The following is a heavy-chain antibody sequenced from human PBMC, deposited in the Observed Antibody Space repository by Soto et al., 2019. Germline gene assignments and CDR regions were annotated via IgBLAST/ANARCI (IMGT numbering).Heavy chain of an antibody. Sequence: ASVKVSCKASGYTFTSYDMHWVRQAPGQRLEWMGWINAGNGNTKYSQKFQGRVTITRDTSASTAYMELSRLRSDDTAVYYCARDTDPNYYGSGSKNNWFDPWGQGTLVTVSS. J-gene: IGHJ5*02. CDR3: ARDTDPNYYGSGSKNNWFDP. D-gene: IGHD3-10*01. V-gene: IGHV1-3*01. CDR1: GYTFTSYD. CDR2: INAGNGNT.